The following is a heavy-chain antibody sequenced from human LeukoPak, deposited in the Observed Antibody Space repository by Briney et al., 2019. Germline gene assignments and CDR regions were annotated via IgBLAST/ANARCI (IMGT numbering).Heavy chain of an antibody. CDR2: ISGSGGTT. D-gene: IGHD6-19*01. Sequence: GGSLRLSCAASEITFRYYSMSWVRQAPGKGLEWVSTISGSGGTTYYADSVKGRFTISRDNAKNTLYLQMNSLRADDTAVYYCARSVYDTSGWYYFDYWGQGTLVTVSS. J-gene: IGHJ4*02. CDR1: EITFRYYS. V-gene: IGHV3-23*01. CDR3: ARSVYDTSGWYYFDY.